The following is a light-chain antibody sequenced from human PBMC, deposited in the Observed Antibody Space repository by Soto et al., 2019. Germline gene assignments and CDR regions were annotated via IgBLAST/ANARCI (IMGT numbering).Light chain of an antibody. CDR2: GEY. CDR1: QSVSSN. J-gene: IGKJ1*01. V-gene: IGKV3-15*01. CDR3: QQYNNWLWT. Sequence: EIVRPQSKVTLSVSPGESYTLSGMASQSVSSNLAWYQQKPGQDHRIIIYGEYTRATGIPDRFSGSGSGTEFTLTISSLQSEEFAVYYCQQYNNWLWTCGQGNKLAIK.